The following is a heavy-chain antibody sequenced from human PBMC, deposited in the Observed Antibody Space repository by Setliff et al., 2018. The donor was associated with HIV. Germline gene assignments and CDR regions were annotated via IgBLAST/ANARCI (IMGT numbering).Heavy chain of an antibody. D-gene: IGHD3-9*01. CDR3: ATSDWVSLPSQDAFDV. CDR1: GYTLTQLS. J-gene: IGHJ3*01. Sequence: ASVKVSCKLSGYTLTQLSIHWMRQAPGRGLEWLGGFDSDEGEVLYAKKFQGRVTMTEDTSSDTAFMELSGLRSEDTAVYYCATSDWVSLPSQDAFDVWGLGTLVTVSS. CDR2: FDSDEGEV. V-gene: IGHV1-24*01.